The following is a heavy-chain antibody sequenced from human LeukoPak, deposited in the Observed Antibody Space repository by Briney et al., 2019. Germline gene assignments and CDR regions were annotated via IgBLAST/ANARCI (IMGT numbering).Heavy chain of an antibody. D-gene: IGHD6-6*01. V-gene: IGHV3-30*02. J-gene: IGHJ4*02. CDR1: GSTFSSYG. Sequence: GGSLRLSCVASGSTFSSYGMHWVRQAPGKGLEWVAFIRYDGSNKYHADSVKGRFSISRDNAKNTLYLQMNSLRAEDTAVYYCARGLSGYSSSLGYWGQGTLVTVSS. CDR2: IRYDGSNK. CDR3: ARGLSGYSSSLGY.